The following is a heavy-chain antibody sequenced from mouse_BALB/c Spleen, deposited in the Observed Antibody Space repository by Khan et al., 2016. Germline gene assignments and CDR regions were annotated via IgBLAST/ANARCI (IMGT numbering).Heavy chain of an antibody. CDR2: ISYSGST. D-gene: IGHD4-1*01. V-gene: IGHV3-2*02. CDR1: GYSITSDYA. J-gene: IGHJ2*01. CDR3: ATGFDY. Sequence: EVQLQESGPGLVKPSQSLSLTCTVTGYSITSDYAWNWIRQFPGNKLEWMGNISYSGSTSYNPSLKSRISITRDTSKNQFFLQLNSVTTEYTATYYCATGFDYWGQGTTLTVSS.